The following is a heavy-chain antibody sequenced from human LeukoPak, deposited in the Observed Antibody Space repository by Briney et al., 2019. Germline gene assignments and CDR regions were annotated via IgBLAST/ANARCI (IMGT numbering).Heavy chain of an antibody. Sequence: GGSLRLSCAACGFTFSSYWMSWVRQAPGKGLEWVANIKQDGSEKYYVDSVKGRFTISRDNAKNSLYLQMNSLRAEDTAVYYCARVVGARTGGHFDYWGQGTLVTVSS. D-gene: IGHD6-6*01. CDR3: ARVVGARTGGHFDY. J-gene: IGHJ4*02. CDR1: GFTFSSYW. CDR2: IKQDGSEK. V-gene: IGHV3-7*01.